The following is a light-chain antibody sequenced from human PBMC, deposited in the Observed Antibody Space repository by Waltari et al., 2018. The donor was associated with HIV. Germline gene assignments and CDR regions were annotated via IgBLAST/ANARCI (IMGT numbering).Light chain of an antibody. CDR2: WAS. CDR1: QSVFLSSNNKNY. V-gene: IGKV4-1*01. CDR3: QQFYDTPLT. Sequence: DIEMTQSPDSLAVSLGESATINFKSSQSVFLSSNNKNYLAWYQQKLGQPPRLLIYWASTRESGVPDRFSGSGSGTDFTLTISSLQTEDVAVYFCQQFYDTPLTFGGGTKVDI. J-gene: IGKJ4*01.